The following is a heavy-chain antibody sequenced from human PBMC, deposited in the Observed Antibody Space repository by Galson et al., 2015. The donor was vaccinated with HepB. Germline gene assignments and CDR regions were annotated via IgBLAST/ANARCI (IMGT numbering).Heavy chain of an antibody. J-gene: IGHJ4*02. CDR1: GSVFRNDW. D-gene: IGHD3-3*01. V-gene: IGHV3-74*03. Sequence: SLRLSCAASGSVFRNDWVHWVRQAPGKGLVWVARINTDGCFTECADSVKGRFTISRDNARNTLYLQMTDLRVDDTAIYYCAGFGWAWSLSYWGQGAVVTVSS. CDR3: AGFGWAWSLSY. CDR2: INTDGCFT.